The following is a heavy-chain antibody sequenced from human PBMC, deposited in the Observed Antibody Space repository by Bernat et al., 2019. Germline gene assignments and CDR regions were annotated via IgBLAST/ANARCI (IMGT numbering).Heavy chain of an antibody. J-gene: IGHJ6*02. CDR2: IRSKANSSAT. Sequence: EVQLVESGGGLVQPGGSLKLSCAASGFTFSGSALHWVRQASGKGLEWVGRIRSKANSSATAYAASVKGRFTISRDDSKTTAYLQMNSLKTEDTAVYYCTRRQSQGGNSVRVNYYGMDVWGQGTTVTVSS. CDR3: TRRQSQGGNSVRVNYYGMDV. V-gene: IGHV3-73*01. D-gene: IGHD4-23*01. CDR1: GFTFSGSA.